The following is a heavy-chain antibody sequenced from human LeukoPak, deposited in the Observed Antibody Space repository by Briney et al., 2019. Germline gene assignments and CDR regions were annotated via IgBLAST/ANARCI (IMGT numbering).Heavy chain of an antibody. J-gene: IGHJ4*02. CDR3: AKSRVVVVPAASAD. D-gene: IGHD2-2*01. CDR2: ISGSGGST. V-gene: IGHV3-23*01. CDR1: GFTFSSYA. Sequence: GGSLRLSCAASGFTFSSYAMGWVRQAPGKGLEWVSAISGSGGSTYYADSVKGRFTISRDNSKNTMYLQMNSLRAEDTAVYYCAKSRVVVVPAASADWGQGTLVTVSS.